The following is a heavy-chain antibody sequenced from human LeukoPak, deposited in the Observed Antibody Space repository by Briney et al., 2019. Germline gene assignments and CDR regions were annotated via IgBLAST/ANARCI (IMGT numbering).Heavy chain of an antibody. V-gene: IGHV1-2*07. J-gene: IGHJ5*02. CDR1: GYTFTSYG. CDR2: INPKNGGA. CDR3: ARASFWESPVNWFDP. D-gene: IGHD3-16*01. Sequence: EASVKVSYKASGYTFTSYGISWVRQAPGQGLEWMGWINPKNGGANYAPRFRGRVTLTRDRSTSTVYMELTRLTSDDTAVYYCARASFWESPVNWFDPWGQGTLVTVSS.